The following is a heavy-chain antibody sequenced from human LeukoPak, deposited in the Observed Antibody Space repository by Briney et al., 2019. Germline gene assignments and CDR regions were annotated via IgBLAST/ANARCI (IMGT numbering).Heavy chain of an antibody. CDR1: GYTFTSYG. J-gene: IGHJ4*02. Sequence: ASVKVSCKASGYTFTSYGISWVRQAPGQGLEWMGWISAYNGNTNYAQKLQGRVTMTTDTSTSTAYLDLRSLRSDDTAVYYCARAEQYQLLLHWGQGTLVTVSS. CDR3: ARAEQYQLLLH. V-gene: IGHV1-18*01. CDR2: ISAYNGNT. D-gene: IGHD2-2*01.